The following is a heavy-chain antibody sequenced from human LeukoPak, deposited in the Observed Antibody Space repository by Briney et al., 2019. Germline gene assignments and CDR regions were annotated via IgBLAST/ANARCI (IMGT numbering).Heavy chain of an antibody. D-gene: IGHD2-2*01. Sequence: PSETLSLTCTVSGGSISSGGYYWSWIRQPAGKGLEWIGRIYTSGSTNYNPSLKSRVTISVDTSKNQFSLKLSSVTAADTAVYYCARESVVVPAAGGWFDPWGQGTLVTVSS. J-gene: IGHJ5*02. CDR2: IYTSGST. CDR3: ARESVVVPAAGGWFDP. V-gene: IGHV4-61*02. CDR1: GGSISSGGYY.